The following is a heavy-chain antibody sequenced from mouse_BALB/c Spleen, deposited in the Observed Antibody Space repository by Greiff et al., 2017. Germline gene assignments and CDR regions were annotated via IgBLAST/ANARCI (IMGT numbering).Heavy chain of an antibody. CDR1: GFNIKDYY. CDR3: NVYGSSYYAMDY. J-gene: IGHJ4*01. V-gene: IGHV14-4*02. CDR2: IDPENGDT. Sequence: EVQLVESGAELVRSGASVKLSCTASGFNIKDYYMHWVKQRPEQGLEWIGWIDPENGDTEYAPKFQGKATMTADTSSNTAYLQLSSLTSEDTAVYYCNVYGSSYYAMDYWGQGTSVTVSS. D-gene: IGHD1-1*01.